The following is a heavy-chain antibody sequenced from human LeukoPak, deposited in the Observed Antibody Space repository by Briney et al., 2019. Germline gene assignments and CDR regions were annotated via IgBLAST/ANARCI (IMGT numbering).Heavy chain of an antibody. J-gene: IGHJ6*02. D-gene: IGHD6-13*01. V-gene: IGHV4-34*01. CDR1: GGSFSGYY. CDR2: INHSGST. CDR3: ARVGSAAADHYYYYGMDV. Sequence: PSGTLSLTCAVYGGSFSGYYWSWIRQPPGKGLEWIGEINHSGSTNYNPSLKSRVTISVDTSKNQFSLKLSSVTAADTAVYYCARVGSAAADHYYYYGMDVWGQGTTVTVSS.